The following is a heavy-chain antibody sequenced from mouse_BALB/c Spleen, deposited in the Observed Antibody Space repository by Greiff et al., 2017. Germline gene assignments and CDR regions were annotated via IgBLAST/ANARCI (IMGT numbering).Heavy chain of an antibody. D-gene: IGHD1-1*01. V-gene: IGHV7-3*02. Sequence: EVQLVESGGGLVQPGGSLRLSCATSGFTFTDYYMSWVRQPPGKALEWLGFIRNKANGYTTEYSASVKGRFTISRDTSQSYLYLQMNTLRAEDSATYYCARDGSSFAYWGQGTLVTVSA. CDR3: ARDGSSFAY. CDR1: GFTFTDYY. CDR2: IRNKANGYTT. J-gene: IGHJ3*01.